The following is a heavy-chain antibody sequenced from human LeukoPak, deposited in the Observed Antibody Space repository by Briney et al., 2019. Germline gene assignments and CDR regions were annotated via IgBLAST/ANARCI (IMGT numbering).Heavy chain of an antibody. Sequence: PSETLSLTCTVSGGSISRYYWSWIRQPPGKGLEWIGYIYYSGSTNYNPSLKSRVTISVDTSKNQSSLELSSVTAADTAVYYCARGSQDRYDRPFDYWGQGTLVTVSS. J-gene: IGHJ4*02. CDR2: IYYSGST. CDR3: ARGSQDRYDRPFDY. CDR1: GGSISRYY. D-gene: IGHD3-22*01. V-gene: IGHV4-59*01.